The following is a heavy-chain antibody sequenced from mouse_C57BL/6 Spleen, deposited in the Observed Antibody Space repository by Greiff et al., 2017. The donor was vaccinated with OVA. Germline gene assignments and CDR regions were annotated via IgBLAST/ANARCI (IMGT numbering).Heavy chain of an antibody. D-gene: IGHD2-4*01. V-gene: IGHV5-17*01. CDR2: ISSGSSTI. Sequence: EVKVEESGGGLVKPGGSLKLSCAASGFTFSDYGMHWVRQAPEKGLEWVAYISSGSSTIYYADTVKGRFTISRDNAKNTLFLQMTSLRSEDTAMYYCARGVYYDSYYAMDYWGQGTSVTVSS. CDR3: ARGVYYDSYYAMDY. CDR1: GFTFSDYG. J-gene: IGHJ4*01.